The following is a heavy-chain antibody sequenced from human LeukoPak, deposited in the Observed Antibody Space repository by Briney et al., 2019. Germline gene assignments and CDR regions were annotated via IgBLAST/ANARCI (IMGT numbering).Heavy chain of an antibody. CDR2: ISYDGSNK. CDR3: ARDRAVATSHYFAY. D-gene: IGHD5-12*01. V-gene: IGHV3-30-3*01. CDR1: GFTFSSYA. Sequence: GGSLRLSCAASGFTFSSYAMHWVRQAPGKGLEWVAVISYDGSNKYYADSVKGRFTISRDNSKNTLYLQMNSLRAEDTAVYCCARDRAVATSHYFAYWGQGTLVTVSS. J-gene: IGHJ4*02.